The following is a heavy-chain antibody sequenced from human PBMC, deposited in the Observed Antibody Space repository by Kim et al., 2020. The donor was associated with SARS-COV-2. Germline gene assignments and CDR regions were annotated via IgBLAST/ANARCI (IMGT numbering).Heavy chain of an antibody. CDR3: ARRDLWSSYPFDH. Sequence: HYVDSGKGRFTISSDNSGNTVFLQMNNLTTEDTAVYYCARRDLWSSYPFDHWGQGTLVTVSS. J-gene: IGHJ4*02. D-gene: IGHD3-3*01. V-gene: IGHV3-30*03.